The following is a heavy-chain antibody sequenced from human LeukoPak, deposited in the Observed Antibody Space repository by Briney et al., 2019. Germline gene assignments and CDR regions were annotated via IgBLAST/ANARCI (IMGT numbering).Heavy chain of an antibody. J-gene: IGHJ4*02. D-gene: IGHD5-24*01. CDR2: IILIFGTA. V-gene: IGHV1-69*05. Sequence: ASVKVSCKASGGTFSSYAISWVRQAPGQGLEWMGGIILIFGTANYAQKFQCRVTITTDESTSTAYMELSSLRSEDTAVYYCARDRGDGYNPNFDYWGQGTLVTVPS. CDR1: GGTFSSYA. CDR3: ARDRGDGYNPNFDY.